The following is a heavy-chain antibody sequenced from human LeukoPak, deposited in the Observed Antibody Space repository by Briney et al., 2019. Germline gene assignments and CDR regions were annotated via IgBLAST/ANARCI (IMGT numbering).Heavy chain of an antibody. CDR3: ARAPEGIRDFDY. Sequence: ASVKVSCKASGYTFTTYNINWVRQAPGQGLEWMGWISGYNGNTNYAQKLQGRVTMTTDTSTSTAYMELRSLRSDDTAVYYCARAPEGIRDFDYWGQGTLVTVSS. D-gene: IGHD1-14*01. J-gene: IGHJ4*02. V-gene: IGHV1-18*01. CDR2: ISGYNGNT. CDR1: GYTFTTYN.